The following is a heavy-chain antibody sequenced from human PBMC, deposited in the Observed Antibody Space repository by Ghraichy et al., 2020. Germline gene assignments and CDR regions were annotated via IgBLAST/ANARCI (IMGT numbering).Heavy chain of an antibody. CDR3: ARLGGSRFDWLTIFDY. J-gene: IGHJ4*02. D-gene: IGHD3-9*01. CDR1: GGSISSSSYY. V-gene: IGHV4-39*01. Sequence: SETLSLTCTVSGGSISSSSYYWGWIRQPPGKGLEWIGSIYYSGSTYYNPSLKSRVTISVDTSKNQFSLKLSSVTAADTAVYYCARLGGSRFDWLTIFDYWGQGTLVTVSS. CDR2: IYYSGST.